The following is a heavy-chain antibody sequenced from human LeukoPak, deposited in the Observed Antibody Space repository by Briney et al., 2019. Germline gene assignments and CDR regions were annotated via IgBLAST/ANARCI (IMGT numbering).Heavy chain of an antibody. CDR3: ARGERYDSSGYPDS. V-gene: IGHV1-2*02. Sequence: ASVKVSCKASGYTFTGYYMHWVRQAPEQGLEWMGWINPNTGGTNYAQKFQGRVTMTRDTSISTAYMELTRLTSDDTAVYYCARGERYDSSGYPDSWGQGTLVTVSS. J-gene: IGHJ4*02. CDR2: INPNTGGT. D-gene: IGHD3-22*01. CDR1: GYTFTGYY.